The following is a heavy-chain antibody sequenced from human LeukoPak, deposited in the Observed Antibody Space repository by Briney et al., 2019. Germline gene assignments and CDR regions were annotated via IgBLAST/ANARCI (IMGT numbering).Heavy chain of an antibody. Sequence: SETLSLTCAVYGGSFSGYYWSWIRQPPGKGLEWIGEINHSGSTNYNPSLKSRVTISVDTSKNQFSLKLSSVTAADTAVYYCARGVVAATANWFDPWGQGTLVTVSS. CDR2: INHSGST. J-gene: IGHJ5*02. D-gene: IGHD2-15*01. CDR3: ARGVVAATANWFDP. V-gene: IGHV4-34*01. CDR1: GGSFSGYY.